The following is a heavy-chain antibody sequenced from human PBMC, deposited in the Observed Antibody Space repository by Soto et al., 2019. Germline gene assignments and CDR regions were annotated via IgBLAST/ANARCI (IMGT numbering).Heavy chain of an antibody. Sequence: GGSLRLSCAASGFTFSSDAMHWVRQAPGKGLEWVAVISYDGSNKYYADSVKGRFTIFRDNSKNTLYLQMNSLRAEDTAVYYCERGDYDFWSGPISFYYGMDVWGQGTTVTVSS. D-gene: IGHD3-3*01. J-gene: IGHJ6*02. CDR3: ERGDYDFWSGPISFYYGMDV. V-gene: IGHV3-30-3*01. CDR2: ISYDGSNK. CDR1: GFTFSSDA.